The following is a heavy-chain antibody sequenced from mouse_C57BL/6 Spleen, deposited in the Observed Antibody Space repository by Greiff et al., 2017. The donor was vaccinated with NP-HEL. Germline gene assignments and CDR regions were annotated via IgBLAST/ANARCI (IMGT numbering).Heavy chain of an antibody. V-gene: IGHV1-64*01. CDR1: GYTFTSYW. CDR3: AREESDGYDY. D-gene: IGHD2-3*01. Sequence: QVQLKQPGAELVKPGASVKLSCKASGYTFTSYWMHWVKQRPGQGLEWIGMIHPNSGSTNYNEKFKSKATLTVDKSSSTAYMQLSSLTSEDSAVYYCAREESDGYDYWGQGTTLTVSS. J-gene: IGHJ2*01. CDR2: IHPNSGST.